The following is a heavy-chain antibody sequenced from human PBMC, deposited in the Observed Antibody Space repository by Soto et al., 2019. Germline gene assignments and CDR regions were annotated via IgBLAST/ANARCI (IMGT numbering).Heavy chain of an antibody. D-gene: IGHD4-17*01. CDR3: ARDSVRDYLYYYYGMDV. V-gene: IGHV3-21*01. J-gene: IGHJ6*02. CDR2: IGTSSSYI. CDR1: GFTFSSYT. Sequence: GGSLRLSCAASGFTFSSYTMNWVRQAPGRGLEWVSSIGTSSSYIYYADSVKGRFTISRDNAKNSLFLQMNSLRADDAAVYYCARDSVRDYLYYYYGMDVWGQGTTVTVSS.